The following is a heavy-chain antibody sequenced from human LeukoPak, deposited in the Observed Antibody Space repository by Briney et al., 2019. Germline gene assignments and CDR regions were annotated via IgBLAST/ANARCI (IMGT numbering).Heavy chain of an antibody. V-gene: IGHV4-59*08. CDR1: GGSTSPFF. Sequence: SETLSLTCSVSGGSTSPFFWSWIRQPPGKGLEWIGYIYYNGVTNYNPSLESRVTISVDTSKNQFSLELTSLTAADSAVYFCARYGLSDTSGYFFGYWGQGAQVTVSS. CDR2: IYYNGVT. CDR3: ARYGLSDTSGYFFGY. J-gene: IGHJ4*02. D-gene: IGHD3-22*01.